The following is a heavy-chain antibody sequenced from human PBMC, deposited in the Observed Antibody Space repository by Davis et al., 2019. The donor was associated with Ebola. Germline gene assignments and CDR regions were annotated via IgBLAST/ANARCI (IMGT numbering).Heavy chain of an antibody. CDR2: IWYDGSNK. CDR3: ANRNPLMHTAMVIV. J-gene: IGHJ4*02. V-gene: IGHV3-33*06. D-gene: IGHD5-18*01. Sequence: GGSLRLSCTSSTVTFSGFGMHWVRQAPGKGLEWVAVIWYDGSNKYYADSVKGRFTISRDNSKNTLYLQMNSLRAEDTAVYYCANRNPLMHTAMVIVWGQGTLVTVSS. CDR1: TVTFSGFG.